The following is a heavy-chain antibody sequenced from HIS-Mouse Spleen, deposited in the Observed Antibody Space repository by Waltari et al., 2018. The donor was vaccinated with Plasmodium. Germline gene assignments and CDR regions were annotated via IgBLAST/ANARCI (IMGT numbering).Heavy chain of an antibody. J-gene: IGHJ2*01. Sequence: EVQLVESGGGLVQPGGSLRLSCAASGFTFCSYWMSWVRLAPGKGLEWVANIKQDGSEQYYVDSVKGRFTISRDNAKNSLYLQMNSLRAEDTAVYYCASSWYWYFDLWGRGTLVTVSS. CDR3: ASSWYWYFDL. CDR1: GFTFCSYW. V-gene: IGHV3-7*01. CDR2: IKQDGSEQ. D-gene: IGHD6-13*01.